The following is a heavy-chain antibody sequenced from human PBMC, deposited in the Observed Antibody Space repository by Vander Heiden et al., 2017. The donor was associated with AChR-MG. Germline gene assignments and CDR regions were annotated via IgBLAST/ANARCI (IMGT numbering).Heavy chain of an antibody. CDR3: AKDGIAAAGREVYYYYGMDV. CDR2: MSYDGSNR. CDR1: GFTVSSYG. D-gene: IGHD6-13*01. Sequence: QVQLVESGGGAVQPGRSLRLSCAASGFTVSSYGLHGVRQAPGKGLEWVAVMSYDGSNRYYGDSVKGRFTISRDNSKNTLYLQMNSLRAEDTAVYYCAKDGIAAAGREVYYYYGMDVWGQGTTVTVSS. J-gene: IGHJ6*02. V-gene: IGHV3-30*18.